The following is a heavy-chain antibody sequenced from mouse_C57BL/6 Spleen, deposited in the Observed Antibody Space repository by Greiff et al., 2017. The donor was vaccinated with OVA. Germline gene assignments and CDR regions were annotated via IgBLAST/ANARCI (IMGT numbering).Heavy chain of an antibody. CDR2: IRSKSNNYAT. D-gene: IGHD2-3*01. Sequence: EVKLMESGGGLVQPKGSLKLSCAASGFSFNTYAMNWVRQAPGTGLEWVARIRSKSNNYATYYADSVKDRFTISRDDSESMLYLQMNNLKTEDTAMYYCVRSDGYYRVAYWGQGTLVTGSA. J-gene: IGHJ3*01. V-gene: IGHV10-1*01. CDR3: VRSDGYYRVAY. CDR1: GFSFNTYA.